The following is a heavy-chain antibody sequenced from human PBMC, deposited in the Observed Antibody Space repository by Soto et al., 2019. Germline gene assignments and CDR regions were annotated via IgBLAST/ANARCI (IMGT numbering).Heavy chain of an antibody. CDR3: AKDRGSYDIWSGTQRYYAMDV. V-gene: IGHV3-30*18. CDR1: GFIFSRHG. CDR2: TSYDGSNT. Sequence: QGQLVESGGGVVQPGTSLRLSCAASGFIFSRHGMHWVRQAPGKGLEWVAFTSYDGSNTYYADSVKGRCTISRDNPKNALFLQMNSLRPNDTALYFCAKDRGSYDIWSGTQRYYAMDVWGQGATVTVSS. J-gene: IGHJ6*02. D-gene: IGHD3-3*01.